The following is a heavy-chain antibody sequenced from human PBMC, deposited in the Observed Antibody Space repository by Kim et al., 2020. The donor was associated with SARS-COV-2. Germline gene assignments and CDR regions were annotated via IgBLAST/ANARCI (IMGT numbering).Heavy chain of an antibody. CDR2: LSGSGINT. CDR1: GFTFSSYA. Sequence: GSLRLSCAASGFTFSSYAMAWVRQAPGKGLERVSTLSGSGINTYYAESVKGRFTISRDNSRNTLYLQMNSLRAEDTALYYCAKGYYGSGTSRGMDVWGQGTTVTVSS. V-gene: IGHV3-23*01. D-gene: IGHD3-10*01. CDR3: AKGYYGSGTSRGMDV. J-gene: IGHJ6*02.